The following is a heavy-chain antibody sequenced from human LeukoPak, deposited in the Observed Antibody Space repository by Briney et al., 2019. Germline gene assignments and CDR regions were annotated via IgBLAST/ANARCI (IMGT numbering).Heavy chain of an antibody. J-gene: IGHJ4*02. V-gene: IGHV3-74*01. CDR1: GFTFSSYG. CDR2: INIDGSSP. Sequence: PGGSLRLSCAASGFTFSSYGMHWVRQAPGKGLVWVSRINIDGSSPSYADSVKGRFTISTDNAKNTLYLQMNSLRAEDTAVYYCVREMFYYGSGSLYYWGQGTLVTVSS. D-gene: IGHD3-10*01. CDR3: VREMFYYGSGSLYY.